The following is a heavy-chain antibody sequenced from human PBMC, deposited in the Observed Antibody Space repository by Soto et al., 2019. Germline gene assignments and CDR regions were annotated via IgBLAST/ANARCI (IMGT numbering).Heavy chain of an antibody. J-gene: IGHJ4*02. V-gene: IGHV5-51*01. CDR2: IYPGDSDI. D-gene: IGHD2-15*01. CDR1: GYSFTNYW. CDR3: AARHCSGGSCYRFYFEY. Sequence: GSLKISCKGSGYSFTNYWIGWVRQMPGRGLEWMGIIYPGDSDIRYGPSFQGQVTISADKSISTAYLQWSSLKASDTAMYYCAARHCSGGSCYRFYFEYWGQGTLVTVSS.